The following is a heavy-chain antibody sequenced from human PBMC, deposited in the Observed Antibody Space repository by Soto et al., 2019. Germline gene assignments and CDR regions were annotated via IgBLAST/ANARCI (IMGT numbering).Heavy chain of an antibody. Sequence: GGSLRLSCAASGFTFSDYYMSWIRQAPGKGLEWVSYISSSSSYTYYADSVKGRFTISRDNSKNTLYLQMNSLRAEDTAVYYCASTDYDILTGYFDYWGQGTLVTVSS. J-gene: IGHJ4*02. CDR2: ISSSSSYT. CDR1: GFTFSDYY. V-gene: IGHV3-11*03. D-gene: IGHD3-9*01. CDR3: ASTDYDILTGYFDY.